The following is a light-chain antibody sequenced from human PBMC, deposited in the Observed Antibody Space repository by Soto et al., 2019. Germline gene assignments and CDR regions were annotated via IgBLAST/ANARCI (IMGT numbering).Light chain of an antibody. CDR3: SACADSLNGSYV. CDR1: STNIGSNT. J-gene: IGLJ1*01. CDR2: SNN. V-gene: IGLV1-44*01. Sequence: QSVLTQPPSASGTPGQRVTNSCSGSSTNIGSNTVNWYQQLPGTAPKHLIYSNNQQPSGVPDRFSGSKAGTSASPATRGLYGQEDDDDAYSACADSLNGSYVFGTGTKLTVL.